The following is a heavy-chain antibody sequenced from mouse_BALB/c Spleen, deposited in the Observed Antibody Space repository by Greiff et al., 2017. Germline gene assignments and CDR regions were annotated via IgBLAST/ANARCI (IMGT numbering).Heavy chain of an antibody. V-gene: IGHV5-6-5*01. CDR3: ARGAITNYWYFDV. CDR1: GFTFSSYA. J-gene: IGHJ1*01. D-gene: IGHD1-1*01. CDR2: ISSGGST. Sequence: EVKLEESGGGLVKPGGSLKLSCAASGFTFSSYAMSWVRQTPEKRLEWVASISSGGSTYYPDSVKGRFTISRDNARNILYLQMSSLRSEDTAMYYCARGAITNYWYFDVWGAGTTVTVSS.